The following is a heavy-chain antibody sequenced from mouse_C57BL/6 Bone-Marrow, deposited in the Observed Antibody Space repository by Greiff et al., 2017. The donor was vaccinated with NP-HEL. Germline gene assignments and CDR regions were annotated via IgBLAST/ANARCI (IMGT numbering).Heavy chain of an antibody. J-gene: IGHJ3*01. CDR3: VRRDSAGAWFAF. D-gene: IGHD3-2*02. CDR2: IYPRSGNT. Sequence: QVQLKESGAELARPGASVKLSCKASGYTFTSYGISWVKQRTGQGLEWIGEIYPRSGNTDYNEKFKGKATLTADKSSKTAYMELRSLTSEDSAGDFCVRRDSAGAWFAFGGRGTLVTVSA. V-gene: IGHV1-81*01. CDR1: GYTFTSYG.